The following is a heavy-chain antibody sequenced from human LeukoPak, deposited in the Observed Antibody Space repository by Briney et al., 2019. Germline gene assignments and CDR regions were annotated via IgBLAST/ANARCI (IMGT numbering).Heavy chain of an antibody. CDR3: AAGITLVRGGTFDI. Sequence: GGSLRLSCAVSGFTFSGFIIHWVRQAPGKGLEWIGRVTSKTNSYATAYAASVKGRFTVSRDDSKKTAYLQMNSPKTEDTAVYYCAAGITLVRGGTFDIWGQGTMVIVSS. V-gene: IGHV3-73*01. CDR1: GFTFSGFI. CDR2: VTSKTNSYAT. J-gene: IGHJ3*02. D-gene: IGHD3-10*01.